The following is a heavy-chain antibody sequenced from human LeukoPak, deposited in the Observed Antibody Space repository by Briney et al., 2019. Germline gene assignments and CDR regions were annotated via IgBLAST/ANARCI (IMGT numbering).Heavy chain of an antibody. CDR3: AREAHSGSYYVKY. Sequence: PSETLSLTCTVSGGSISSGDYYWSWIRQPPGKGLEWIGYIYYSGSTYYNPSLKSRVTISVDTSKNQFSLKLSSVTAADTAVYYCAREAHSGSYYVKYWGQGTLVTVSS. V-gene: IGHV4-30-4*01. J-gene: IGHJ4*02. CDR2: IYYSGST. CDR1: GGSISSGDYY. D-gene: IGHD1-26*01.